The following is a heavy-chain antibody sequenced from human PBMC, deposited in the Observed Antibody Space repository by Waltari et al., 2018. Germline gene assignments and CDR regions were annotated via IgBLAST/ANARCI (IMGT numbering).Heavy chain of an antibody. Sequence: EVQLVESGGGLVQPGGSLRLSCAASGFSFWSYGMNWVRQAPGKGLEWVAHISGAGFPIYYADSVKGRFTIPRDNAKNSLFLQMNGLRAEDTAVYYCVPMGASRLTWTYWGQGTPVTVSS. J-gene: IGHJ4*02. CDR2: ISGAGFPI. V-gene: IGHV3-48*01. CDR1: GFSFWSYG. D-gene: IGHD1-26*01. CDR3: VPMGASRLTWTY.